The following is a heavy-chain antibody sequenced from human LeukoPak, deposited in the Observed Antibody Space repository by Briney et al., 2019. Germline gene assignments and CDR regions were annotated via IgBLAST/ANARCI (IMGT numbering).Heavy chain of an antibody. V-gene: IGHV3-21*01. J-gene: IGHJ6*02. Sequence: GGSLRLSCAASGFTVSSNYMNWVRQAPGKGLEWVSSISSSSSYIYHADSVKGRFTISRDNAKNSLYLQMNSLRAEDTAVYYCARIAVPAAISEYYYYAMDVWGQGTTVTVSS. CDR1: GFTVSSNY. CDR3: ARIAVPAAISEYYYYAMDV. D-gene: IGHD2-2*02. CDR2: ISSSSSYI.